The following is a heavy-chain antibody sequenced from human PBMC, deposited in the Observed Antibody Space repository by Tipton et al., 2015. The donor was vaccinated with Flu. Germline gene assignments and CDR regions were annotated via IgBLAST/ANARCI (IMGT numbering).Heavy chain of an antibody. D-gene: IGHD6-6*01. CDR3: ARDRRPAKPPFYYYYYMDV. CDR2: INPNSGGT. CDR1: GYTFTGYY. J-gene: IGHJ6*03. Sequence: QVQLVQSGAEVKKPGASVKVSCKASGYTFTGYYMHWVRQAPGQGLEWMGWINPNSGGTNYAQKFQGRVTMTRDTSISTAYMELSRLRSDDPAVYYCARDRRPAKPPFYYYYYMDVWGKGTTVTVSS. V-gene: IGHV1-2*02.